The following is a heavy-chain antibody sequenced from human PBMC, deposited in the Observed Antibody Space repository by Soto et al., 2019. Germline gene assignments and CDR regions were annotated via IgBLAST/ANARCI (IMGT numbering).Heavy chain of an antibody. Sequence: ESGGGVVQPGRSLRLSCAASGFTFSSYGMHWVRQAPGKGLEWVAVIWYDGSNKYYADSVKGRFTISRDNSKNTLYLQMNSRRAEATAVYYCAREGTYCSGGSCYPHFDYWGQGTLVTVSS. CDR2: IWYDGSNK. CDR3: AREGTYCSGGSCYPHFDY. D-gene: IGHD2-15*01. V-gene: IGHV3-33*01. CDR1: GFTFSSYG. J-gene: IGHJ4*02.